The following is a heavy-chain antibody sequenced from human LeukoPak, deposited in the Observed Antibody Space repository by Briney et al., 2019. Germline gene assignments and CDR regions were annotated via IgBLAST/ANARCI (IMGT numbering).Heavy chain of an antibody. J-gene: IGHJ4*02. CDR3: ARTSSSGLVGGYYFDY. D-gene: IGHD6-19*01. Sequence: PSETLSLTCTVSGYFIGSGYYWGWIRQPPGKGLQWIGSIHHSGSTYYNPSLKSRVTISVDTSKNQFSLKLSSVTAAGTAVYYCARTSSSGLVGGYYFDYWGQGTLVTVSS. CDR1: GYFIGSGYY. V-gene: IGHV4-38-2*02. CDR2: IHHSGST.